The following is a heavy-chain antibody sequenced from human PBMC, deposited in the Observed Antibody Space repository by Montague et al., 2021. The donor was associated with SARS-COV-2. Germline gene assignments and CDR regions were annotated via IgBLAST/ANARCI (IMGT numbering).Heavy chain of an antibody. J-gene: IGHJ4*02. Sequence: SETLSLTCAVSGGSFSDNFWTWIRQTPGKGLEWIGEINRSGSTNYNLSXXSRVTISVETSKSQFSLKLTSVTAADTAVYYCARQGAIQWFGEFGAFDYWGQGILVTVSS. D-gene: IGHD3-10*01. CDR1: GGSFSDNF. CDR3: ARQGAIQWFGEFGAFDY. CDR2: INRSGST. V-gene: IGHV4-34*01.